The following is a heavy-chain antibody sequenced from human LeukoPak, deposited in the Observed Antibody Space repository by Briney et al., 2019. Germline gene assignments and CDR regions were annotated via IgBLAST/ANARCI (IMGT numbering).Heavy chain of an antibody. D-gene: IGHD2-15*01. CDR3: ARGDCSGGSCYEGRYYFDY. V-gene: IGHV4-59*01. CDR1: GGSISTYY. CDR2: VYYTGST. J-gene: IGHJ4*02. Sequence: SETLSLTCTVSGGSISTYYWSWIRQPPGKGLEWIGYVYYTGSTDYNPSLKSRVAISVDTSKNQFSLKLNSVTAADTAIYYCARGDCSGGSCYEGRYYFDYWGQGTLVTVSS.